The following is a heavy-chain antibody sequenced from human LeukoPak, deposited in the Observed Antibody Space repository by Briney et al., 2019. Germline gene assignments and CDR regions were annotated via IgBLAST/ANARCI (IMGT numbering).Heavy chain of an antibody. D-gene: IGHD3-16*02. V-gene: IGHV4-39*07. CDR2: IYYSGST. Sequence: SETLSLTCTVSGGSISSSSYYWGWIRQPPGKGLEWIGSIYYSGSTYYSPSLKSRVTISVDTSKNQFSLKLSSVTAADTAVYYCARGLYDYVWGSYRLFDYWGQGTLVTVSS. J-gene: IGHJ4*02. CDR1: GGSISSSSYY. CDR3: ARGLYDYVWGSYRLFDY.